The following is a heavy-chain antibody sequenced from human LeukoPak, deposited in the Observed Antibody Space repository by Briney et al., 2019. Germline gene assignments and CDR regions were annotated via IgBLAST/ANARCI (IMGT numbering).Heavy chain of an antibody. CDR3: ARVTVTTNHSYWFDP. V-gene: IGHV5-51*01. CDR2: IYPGDSDT. J-gene: IGHJ5*02. Sequence: GESLKISCKGSGYSFTSYWIGWVRPMPGKGLEWMGIIYPGDSDTRYSPSFQGQVTISADKSISTAYLQWSSLKASDTAMYYCARVTVTTNHSYWFDPWGQGTLVTVSS. CDR1: GYSFTSYW. D-gene: IGHD4-17*01.